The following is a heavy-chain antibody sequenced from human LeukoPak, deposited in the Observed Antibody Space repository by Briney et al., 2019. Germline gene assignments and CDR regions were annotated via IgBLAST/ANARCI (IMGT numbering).Heavy chain of an antibody. CDR3: ARYAPFTGYDSSVTMRY. J-gene: IGHJ4*02. CDR1: GFTFSSNC. CDR2: IYSGGST. Sequence: GGSLRLSCAASGFTFSSNCMSWVRQAPGKGLEGVSVIYSGGSTYYSDSVKGRFTISRENSKNTLYLQMNSLRAEDTAVYYCARYAPFTGYDSSVTMRYWGQGTLVTVSS. D-gene: IGHD3-22*01. V-gene: IGHV3-66*01.